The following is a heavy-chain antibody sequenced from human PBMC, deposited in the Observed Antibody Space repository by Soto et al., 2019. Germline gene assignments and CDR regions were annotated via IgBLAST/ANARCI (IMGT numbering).Heavy chain of an antibody. CDR2: IGSGGDT. Sequence: EVQLVESGGGLVQPGGSLRLSCAASGFTLSSYDIHWVRQATGEGLAWVSGIGSGGDTHYADSVKGRFIISREDVKNSLYLQMNNLRGGDTAVYYCTRKTPPTGMEVWGQGATVTVSS. CDR1: GFTLSSYD. CDR3: TRKTPPTGMEV. V-gene: IGHV3-13*01. J-gene: IGHJ6*02. D-gene: IGHD3-9*01.